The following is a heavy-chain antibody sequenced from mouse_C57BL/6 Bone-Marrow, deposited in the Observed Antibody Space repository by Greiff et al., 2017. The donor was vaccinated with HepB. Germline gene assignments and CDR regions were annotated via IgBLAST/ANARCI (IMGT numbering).Heavy chain of an antibody. Sequence: QVHVKQSGAELVRPGTSVKMSCKASGYTFTNYWIGWAKQRPGHGLEWIGDIYPGGGYTNYNEKFKGKATLTADKSSSTAYMQFSSLTSEDSAIYYCARGHYGSSHWYFDVWGTGTTVTVSS. V-gene: IGHV1-63*01. CDR3: ARGHYGSSHWYFDV. D-gene: IGHD1-1*01. J-gene: IGHJ1*03. CDR1: GYTFTNYW. CDR2: IYPGGGYT.